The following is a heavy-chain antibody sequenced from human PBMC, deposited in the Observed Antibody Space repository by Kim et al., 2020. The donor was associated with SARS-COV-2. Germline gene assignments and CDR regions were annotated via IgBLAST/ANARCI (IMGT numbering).Heavy chain of an antibody. V-gene: IGHV4-39*01. J-gene: IGHJ4*02. CDR3: AACNQILVRLSFDD. Sequence: YNPSTRSRVTISVDTVENQFSRQLSSVTAADTAVYYCAACNQILVRLSFDDWGQGSLVIVSS. D-gene: IGHD2-2*01.